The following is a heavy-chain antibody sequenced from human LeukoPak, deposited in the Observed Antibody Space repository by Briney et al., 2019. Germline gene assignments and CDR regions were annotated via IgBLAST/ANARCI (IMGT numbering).Heavy chain of an antibody. V-gene: IGHV4-59*01. Sequence: SETLSLTCTVSGGSISSYYWSWIRQPPGKGLEWIGYIYYSGGTNYNPSLKSRVTMSVDTSKNQFSLKLSSVTAADTAVYYCARGDFWSGYSYFLFDYWGQGALVTVSS. CDR1: GGSISSYY. D-gene: IGHD3-3*01. CDR2: IYYSGGT. J-gene: IGHJ4*02. CDR3: ARGDFWSGYSYFLFDY.